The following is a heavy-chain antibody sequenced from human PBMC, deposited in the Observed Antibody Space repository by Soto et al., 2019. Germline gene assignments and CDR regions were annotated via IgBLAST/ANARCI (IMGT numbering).Heavy chain of an antibody. CDR1: GGTFSNYP. J-gene: IGHJ5*02. Sequence: QVQLVQSGAEVKRPGSSVKVSCKASGGTFSNYPISWVRQAPGQGLEWMGGFIPIFGTSSYAEMFQDRVTMTADESTNTAYMELSNLTHDDTAVYYCARSGTSRYNGFDPWGQGTLVTVSS. D-gene: IGHD3-16*02. CDR3: ARSGTSRYNGFDP. CDR2: FIPIFGTS. V-gene: IGHV1-69*12.